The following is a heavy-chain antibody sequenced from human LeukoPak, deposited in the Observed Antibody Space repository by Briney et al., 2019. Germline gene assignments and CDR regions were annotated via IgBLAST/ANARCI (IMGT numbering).Heavy chain of an antibody. CDR3: AKDRNSGSYLGDAFDI. D-gene: IGHD1-26*01. Sequence: SGGSLRLSCAASGFTFSSYAMSWVRQAPGKGLEWVSAISGSGGSTYYADSVKGRFTISRDNSKNTLYLQMNSLRAEDTAVYYCAKDRNSGSYLGDAFDIWGQGTMVTVSS. CDR1: GFTFSSYA. J-gene: IGHJ3*02. V-gene: IGHV3-23*01. CDR2: ISGSGGST.